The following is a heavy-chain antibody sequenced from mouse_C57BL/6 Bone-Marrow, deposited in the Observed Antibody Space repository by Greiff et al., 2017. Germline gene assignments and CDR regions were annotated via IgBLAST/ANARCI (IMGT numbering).Heavy chain of an antibody. V-gene: IGHV1-7*01. CDR1: GYTFTSYW. CDR2: INPSSGYT. J-gene: IGHJ3*01. Sequence: VQLQQSGAELAKPGASVKLSCKASGYTFTSYWMHWVKQRPGQGLEWIGYINPSSGYTKYNQKFKDKATLTADTSSSAAYMQLSGLTYEDSAVYYCARTGFAYWGQGTLVSVSA. CDR3: ARTGFAY.